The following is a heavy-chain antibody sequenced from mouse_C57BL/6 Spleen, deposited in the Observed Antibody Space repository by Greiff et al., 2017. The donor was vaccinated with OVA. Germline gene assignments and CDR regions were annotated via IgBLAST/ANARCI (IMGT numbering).Heavy chain of an antibody. J-gene: IGHJ4*01. CDR1: GFSFNTYA. CDR2: IRSKSNNYAT. CDR3: VRDLGYYAMDY. V-gene: IGHV10-1*01. Sequence: EVKVEESGGGLVQPKGSLKLSCAASGFSFNTYAMNWVRQAPGKGLEWVARIRSKSNNYATYYADSVKDRFTISRDDSESMLYLQMNNLKTEDTAMYYCVRDLGYYAMDYWGQGTSVTVSS.